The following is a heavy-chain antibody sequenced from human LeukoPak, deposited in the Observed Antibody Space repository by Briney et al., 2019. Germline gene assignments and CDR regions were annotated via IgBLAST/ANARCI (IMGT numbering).Heavy chain of an antibody. J-gene: IGHJ4*02. CDR1: GGSFSGYY. CDR2: INHSGST. Sequence: SETLSLTCAVYGGSFSGYYWSWIRQPPGKGLEWIGEINHSGSTNYNPSLKSRVTISGDTSKKQFSLKLSSVTAADTAVYYCARGPQTYYDILTGLSFWGQGTLVTVSS. V-gene: IGHV4-34*01. CDR3: ARGPQTYYDILTGLSF. D-gene: IGHD3-9*01.